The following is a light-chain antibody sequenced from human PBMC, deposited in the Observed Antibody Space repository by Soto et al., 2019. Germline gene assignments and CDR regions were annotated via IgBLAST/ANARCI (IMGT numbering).Light chain of an antibody. V-gene: IGLV2-8*01. J-gene: IGLJ3*02. CDR3: TSYVGSDTWV. CDR2: EVS. CDR1: SSDVGAYKY. Sequence: QSALTQPPSASGSPGQSVTISCTGTSSDVGAYKYVSWYQQYPGKAPKLMIYEVSKRPSGVPARFSGSKSGNMASLTVSGLQSEDEADYYCTSYVGSDTWVFGGGTKLTVL.